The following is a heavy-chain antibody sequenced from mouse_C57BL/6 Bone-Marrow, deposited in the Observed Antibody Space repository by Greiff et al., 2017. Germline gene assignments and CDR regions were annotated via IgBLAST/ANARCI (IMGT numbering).Heavy chain of an antibody. CDR3: ARGCYGYYYAMDY. CDR1: GFSINSDCY. V-gene: IGHV3-3*01. CDR2: TFYSGIP. Sequence: EVQLQESGPSLVRPSQTLSLTCTVTGFSINSDCYWIWIRQFPGNKLEYIGYTFYSGIPYYNPSLESRTYRTRDTSKNQLSLKLSSVTTEDTATDYGARGCYGYYYAMDYWGQGTSGTVSS. D-gene: IGHD2-2*01. J-gene: IGHJ4*01.